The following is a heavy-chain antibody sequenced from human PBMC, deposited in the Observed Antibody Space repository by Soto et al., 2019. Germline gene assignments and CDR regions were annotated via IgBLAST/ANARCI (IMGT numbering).Heavy chain of an antibody. J-gene: IGHJ4*02. D-gene: IGHD6-19*01. CDR2: ISAYNGNT. CDR3: ARTRSIAVAGIFNY. Sequence: ASVKVSCKASGYTFTSYGISWVRQAPGQGLEWMGWISAYNGNTNYAQRLQGRVTMTTDTSTSTAYMELRSLRSDDTAVYYCARTRSIAVAGIFNYWGQGTLVTVSS. V-gene: IGHV1-18*04. CDR1: GYTFTSYG.